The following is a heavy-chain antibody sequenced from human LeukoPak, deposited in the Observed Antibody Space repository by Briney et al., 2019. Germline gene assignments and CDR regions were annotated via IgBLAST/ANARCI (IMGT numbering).Heavy chain of an antibody. Sequence: GGSLRLSCAASGFTVSSNYMSWVRQAPGKGLEWVSVIYSGGSTYYADSVKGRFTISGDNSKNTLYLQMNSLRAEDTAVYYCARVASDDYVWGSFHGLDYWGQGTLVTVSS. J-gene: IGHJ4*02. CDR1: GFTVSSNY. CDR2: IYSGGST. V-gene: IGHV3-53*01. CDR3: ARVASDDYVWGSFHGLDY. D-gene: IGHD3-16*01.